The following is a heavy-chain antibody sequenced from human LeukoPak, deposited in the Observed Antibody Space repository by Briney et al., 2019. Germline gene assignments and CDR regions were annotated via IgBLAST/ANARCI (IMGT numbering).Heavy chain of an antibody. J-gene: IGHJ5*02. D-gene: IGHD3-10*01. Sequence: SETLSLTCAVYGGSFSGYYWSWIRQPPGRGLEWIGEINHSGSTNYNPSLKSRVTISVDTSKNQFSLKLSSVTAADTAVYYCARGLVLLWFGESRRFDPWGQGTLVTVSS. V-gene: IGHV4-34*01. CDR3: ARGLVLLWFGESRRFDP. CDR2: INHSGST. CDR1: GGSFSGYY.